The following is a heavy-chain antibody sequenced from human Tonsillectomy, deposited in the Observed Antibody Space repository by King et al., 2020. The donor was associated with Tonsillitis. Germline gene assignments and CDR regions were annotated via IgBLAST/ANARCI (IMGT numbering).Heavy chain of an antibody. J-gene: IGHJ4*02. CDR3: TRDGSESFDY. D-gene: IGHD3-10*01. CDR2: IRSKAHGGTP. Sequence: VQLVESGGGLVKPGRSLRLSCAASGFTFGDYAMSWFRQAPGMGLVWLCFIRSKAHGGTPEYAASLKGRFTISRDDSKSIAYLQMNSLKTEDTAVYYCTRDGSESFDYWGQGTLVTVSS. V-gene: IGHV3-49*05. CDR1: GFTFGDYA.